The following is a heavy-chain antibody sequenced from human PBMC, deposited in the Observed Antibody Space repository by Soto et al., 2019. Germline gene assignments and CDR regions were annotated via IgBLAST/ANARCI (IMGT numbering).Heavy chain of an antibody. CDR1: GYTFTSYA. CDR3: ARGGYSSSPTDQTKYYYGMDV. J-gene: IGHJ6*02. D-gene: IGHD6-13*01. V-gene: IGHV1-3*01. CDR2: INAGNGNT. Sequence: QVQLVQSGAEVKKPGASVKVSCKASGYTFTSYAMHWVRQAPGQRLEWMGWINAGNGNTKYSQKFHGRVTITRDTSASTAYMELSSLRSEDTAVYYCARGGYSSSPTDQTKYYYGMDVWGQGTTVTVSS.